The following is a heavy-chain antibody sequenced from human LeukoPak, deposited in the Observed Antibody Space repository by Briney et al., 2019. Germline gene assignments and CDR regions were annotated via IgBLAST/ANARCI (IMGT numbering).Heavy chain of an antibody. D-gene: IGHD6-19*01. CDR3: ARHQEGIAVAFDY. CDR1: GFTFSSYA. V-gene: IGHV3-23*01. CDR2: IGAGGTFT. J-gene: IGHJ4*02. Sequence: GGSLRLSCTASGFTFSSYAMNWVRQAPGKGLEWVSGIGAGGTFTYYADSVKGRFTISRDNSRNTLYLQMNSLRADDTAVYYCARHQEGIAVAFDYWGQGTLVTVSS.